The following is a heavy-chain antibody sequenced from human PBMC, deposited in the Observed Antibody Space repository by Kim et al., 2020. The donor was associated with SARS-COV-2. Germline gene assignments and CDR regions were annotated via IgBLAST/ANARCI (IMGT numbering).Heavy chain of an antibody. CDR3: ARVDPTLKYYYYGMDV. CDR2: IYYSGST. J-gene: IGHJ6*02. Sequence: SETLSLTCTVSGVSISSGGYYWSWIRQHPGKGLEWIGHIYYSGSTYYNPSLKSRVIISVDTSKNQFSLKLSSVTAADTAVYYCARVDPTLKYYYYGMDVWGQGTTVTVSS. V-gene: IGHV4-31*03. D-gene: IGHD1-1*01. CDR1: GVSISSGGYY.